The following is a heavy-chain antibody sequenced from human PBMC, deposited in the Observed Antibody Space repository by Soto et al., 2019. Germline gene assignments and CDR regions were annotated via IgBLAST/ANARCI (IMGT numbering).Heavy chain of an antibody. V-gene: IGHV1-18*01. CDR1: GYTFTSYG. J-gene: IGHJ6*02. CDR3: ARVGGNYDFWSGYFVRPHYYYGMDV. Sequence: ASVKVSCKASGYTFTSYGISWVRQAPGQGLEWMGWISAYNGNTNYAQKLQGRVTMTTDTSTSTAYMELRSLRSDDTAVYYCARVGGNYDFWSGYFVRPHYYYGMDVWGQGTTVTVSS. D-gene: IGHD3-3*01. CDR2: ISAYNGNT.